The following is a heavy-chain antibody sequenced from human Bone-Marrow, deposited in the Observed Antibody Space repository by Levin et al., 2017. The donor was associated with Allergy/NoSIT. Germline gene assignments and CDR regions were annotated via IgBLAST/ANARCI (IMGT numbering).Heavy chain of an antibody. V-gene: IGHV2-5*02. Sequence: ASGPTLVKPTQTLTLTCSVSGFSLRTNAMGVGWIRPPPGKALEWLGVIHWDDEKQYSPSLKSRVTITRVTSKNQVVLSMPNRDPVAPATYSCARSAQSTFAGLYSGKYYFDYWGQGTLVTVSS. CDR2: IHWDDEK. CDR3: ARSAQSTFAGLYSGKYYFDY. CDR1: GFSLRTNAMG. D-gene: IGHD3-9*01. J-gene: IGHJ4*02.